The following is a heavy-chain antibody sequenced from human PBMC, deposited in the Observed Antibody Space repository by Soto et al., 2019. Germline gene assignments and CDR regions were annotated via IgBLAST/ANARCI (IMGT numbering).Heavy chain of an antibody. V-gene: IGHV1-2*04. CDR1: GYTFTGYY. J-gene: IGHJ3*02. CDR3: ARLAGTDAFDI. D-gene: IGHD6-19*01. CDR2: INPNSGGT. Sequence: ASVKVSCKASGYTFTGYYMHWVRQAPGQGLGWMGWINPNSGGTNYAQKFQGWVTMTRDTSISTAYMELSRLRSDDTAVYYCARLAGTDAFDIWGQGTMVTVSS.